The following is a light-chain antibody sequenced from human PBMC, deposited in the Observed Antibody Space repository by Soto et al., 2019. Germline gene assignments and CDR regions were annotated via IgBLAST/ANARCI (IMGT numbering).Light chain of an antibody. CDR1: SGHSTYA. CDR2: LNSDGSH. CDR3: QTWGTGLYVV. J-gene: IGLJ2*01. V-gene: IGLV4-69*01. Sequence: QLVLTQSPSASASLGASVKLTCTLSSGHSTYAIAWHQQQPEKGPRYLMKLNSDGSHSKGDGITDRFSGSSSGAERYLTISSLQSEDEADYYCQTWGTGLYVVFGGGTKLTVL.